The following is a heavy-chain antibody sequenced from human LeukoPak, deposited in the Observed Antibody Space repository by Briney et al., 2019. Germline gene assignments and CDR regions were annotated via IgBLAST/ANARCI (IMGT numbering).Heavy chain of an antibody. CDR3: ARKDSPKHHIDY. CDR2: ISSGSSYM. D-gene: IGHD2-15*01. J-gene: IGHJ4*02. V-gene: IGHV3-21*01. CDR1: GFTFSSYS. Sequence: GGSLRLSCAASGFTFSSYSMNWVRQAPGKGLEWVSSISSGSSYMYYADSVEGRFTISRDNANNSLYLQMNSLRAEDTAVYYCARKDSPKHHIDYWGQGTLVTVSS.